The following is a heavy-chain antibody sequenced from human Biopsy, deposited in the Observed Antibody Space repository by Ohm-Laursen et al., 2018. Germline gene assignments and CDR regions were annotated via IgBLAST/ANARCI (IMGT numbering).Heavy chain of an antibody. CDR2: IYSGGNT. V-gene: IGHV4-61*01. Sequence: SETLSLTCTVSGDSLTSGPENWSWIRQSPGQGLEYIGFIYSGGNTNYNPSLKNRVTMSVDTSKNQFYLKLSSVIAADTAVYYCARGRRTSGWPYFANWGQGTLVSVSS. CDR1: GDSLTSGPEN. D-gene: IGHD6-19*01. J-gene: IGHJ4*02. CDR3: ARGRRTSGWPYFAN.